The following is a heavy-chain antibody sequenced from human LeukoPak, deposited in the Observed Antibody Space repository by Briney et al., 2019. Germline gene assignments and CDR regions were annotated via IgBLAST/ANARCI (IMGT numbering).Heavy chain of an antibody. CDR3: ARHTGVQLWNPNWFDP. Sequence: SETLSLTCTVSGGSISSYYWSWIRQPPGKGLEWIGFIYYSGSTNYNPSLKSRVTISVDTSKNQFSLKLTSVTAADTAVYYCARHTGVQLWNPNWFDPWGQRTLVTVSS. D-gene: IGHD5-18*01. V-gene: IGHV4-59*08. CDR1: GGSISSYY. J-gene: IGHJ5*02. CDR2: IYYSGST.